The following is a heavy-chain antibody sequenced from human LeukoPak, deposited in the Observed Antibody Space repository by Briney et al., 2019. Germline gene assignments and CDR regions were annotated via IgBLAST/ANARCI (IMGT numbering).Heavy chain of an antibody. Sequence: TLSLTCAVSGGSITTTNWWSWVRQPPGKGLEWIGEVHLSGATNYNPSLESRVSMSIDKSKNHLSLEVTSVTAADTAIYYCTRESGAFSPFGFWGQGTLLTVSS. D-gene: IGHD1-26*01. J-gene: IGHJ4*02. CDR2: VHLSGAT. V-gene: IGHV4-4*02. CDR3: TRESGAFSPFGF. CDR1: GGSITTTNW.